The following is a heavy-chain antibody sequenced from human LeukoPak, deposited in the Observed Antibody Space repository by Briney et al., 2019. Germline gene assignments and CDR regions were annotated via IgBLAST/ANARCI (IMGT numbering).Heavy chain of an antibody. Sequence: GGSLRLSCAASGFTLSSYWMSWVRQAPGKGLEWVANIKEDGSEKYYVDSVKGRFTISRDNAKNSLYLHMNRLTAEDTAMYYCARDWVAGVPFDAFDIWGQGTMVSVSS. J-gene: IGHJ3*02. CDR2: IKEDGSEK. V-gene: IGHV3-7*03. CDR3: ARDWVAGVPFDAFDI. D-gene: IGHD3-10*01. CDR1: GFTLSSYW.